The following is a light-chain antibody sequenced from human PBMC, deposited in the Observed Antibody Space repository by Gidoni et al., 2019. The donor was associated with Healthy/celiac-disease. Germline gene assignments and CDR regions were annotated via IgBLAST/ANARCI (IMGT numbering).Light chain of an antibody. CDR3: QASDSRTVV. CDR1: KLGDKF. J-gene: IGLJ2*01. CDR2: QDR. Sequence: SYELTQPPSVSVSPGQTASITCSGDKLGDKFASWYQQKPGQSPVLRIYQDRKRPSGIPERFSGSNSGNTATLTISGTPAMDEADYYCQASDSRTVVFGGGTKLTVL. V-gene: IGLV3-1*01.